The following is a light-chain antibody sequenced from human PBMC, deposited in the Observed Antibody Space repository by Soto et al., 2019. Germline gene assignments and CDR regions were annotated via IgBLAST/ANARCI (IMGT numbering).Light chain of an antibody. J-gene: IGKJ1*01. CDR2: DAS. V-gene: IGKV3-15*01. CDR1: QSVSSN. CDR3: QHYNNWPPTWT. Sequence: EIVMTQSPGTLSVSPGEGATLSCRASQSVSSNLAWYQQKPGQAPRLLIYDASTRATGIPARFSGSGSGTEFTLTISSLQSEDFAVYYRQHYNNWPPTWTFGHGTKV.